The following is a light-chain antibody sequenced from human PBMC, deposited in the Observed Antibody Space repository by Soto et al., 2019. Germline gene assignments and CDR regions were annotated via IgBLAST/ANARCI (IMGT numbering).Light chain of an antibody. Sequence: RMTQSRSSLSASVGDSLTLTCRASQTVTSYLNWYQQKPGKAPKLLIYAASTLQSGVPSRFSGSGSGTDFTLTISRLEPEDFAVYYCQQYGSSSWTFGQGTKVDIK. CDR3: QQYGSSSWT. CDR1: QTVTSY. J-gene: IGKJ1*01. V-gene: IGKV1-39*01. CDR2: AAS.